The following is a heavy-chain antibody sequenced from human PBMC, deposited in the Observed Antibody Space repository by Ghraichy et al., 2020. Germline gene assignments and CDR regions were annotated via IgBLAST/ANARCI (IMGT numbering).Heavy chain of an antibody. CDR2: INHSGST. D-gene: IGHD3-10*01. CDR3: ARGLSRRLTMVRGGHFDY. J-gene: IGHJ4*02. Sequence: SQTLSLTCAVYGGSFSGYYWSWIRQPPGKGLEWIGEINHSGSTNYNPSLKSRVTISVDTSKNQFSLKLSSVTAADTAVYYCARGLSRRLTMVRGGHFDYWGQGTLVTVSS. CDR1: GGSFSGYY. V-gene: IGHV4-34*01.